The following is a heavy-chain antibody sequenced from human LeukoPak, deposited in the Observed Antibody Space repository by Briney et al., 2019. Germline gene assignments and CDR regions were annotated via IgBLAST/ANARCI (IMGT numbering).Heavy chain of an antibody. CDR2: INYSGST. Sequence: PSETLSLTCTVSGGSITSTSYYWGWIRQPPGQGLEWIGSINYSGSTYYNPSLKGRLTISVDTSKNQFSLKLSSVTAADTSVYYCATQGVGYCNSTSCYHFDYWGQGTLVTVSS. D-gene: IGHD2-2*01. J-gene: IGHJ4*02. CDR1: GGSITSTSYY. V-gene: IGHV4-39*01. CDR3: ATQGVGYCNSTSCYHFDY.